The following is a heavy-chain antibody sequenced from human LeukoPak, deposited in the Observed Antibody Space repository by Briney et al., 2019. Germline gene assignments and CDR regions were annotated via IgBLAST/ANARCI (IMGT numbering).Heavy chain of an antibody. CDR2: ISGSGGST. V-gene: IGHV3-23*01. D-gene: IGHD3-22*01. CDR3: AKAPGSSGYSDAFDI. CDR1: GFTFSSYG. J-gene: IGHJ3*02. Sequence: HPGGSLRLSCAASGFTFSSYGMSWVRQAPGKGLEWVSAISGSGGSTYYADSVKGRFTISRDNSKNTLYLQMNSLRAEDTAVYYGAKAPGSSGYSDAFDIWGQGTMVTVSS.